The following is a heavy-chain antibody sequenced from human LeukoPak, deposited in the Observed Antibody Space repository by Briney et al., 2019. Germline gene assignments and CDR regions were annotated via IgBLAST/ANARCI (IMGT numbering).Heavy chain of an antibody. CDR2: TYYRSKWYN. V-gene: IGHV6-1*01. CDR3: ARELVTYSSGWYGSWGNNWFDP. CDR1: GDSVSSNSAA. D-gene: IGHD6-19*01. J-gene: IGHJ5*02. Sequence: SQTLSLTCAISGDSVSSNSAAWNWIRQSPSRGLEWLGRTYYRSKWYNDYAVSVKSRITINPDTSKNQFSLQLNSVTPEDTAVYYCARELVTYSSGWYGSWGNNWFDPWGQGTLVTVSS.